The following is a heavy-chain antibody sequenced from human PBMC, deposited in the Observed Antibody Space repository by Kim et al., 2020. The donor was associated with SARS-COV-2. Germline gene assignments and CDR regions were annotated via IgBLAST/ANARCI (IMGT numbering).Heavy chain of an antibody. CDR3: AKPAVGRGKSFGFDS. D-gene: IGHD5-18*01. Sequence: DSGKGRITIARDNSKNAVRLQMDSLRAEDTAVYYCAKPAVGRGKSFGFDSWGQGTLVTVSS. V-gene: IGHV3-23*01. J-gene: IGHJ4*02.